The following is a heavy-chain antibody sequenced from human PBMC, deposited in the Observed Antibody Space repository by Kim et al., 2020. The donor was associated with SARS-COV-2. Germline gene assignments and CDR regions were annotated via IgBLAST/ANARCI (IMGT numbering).Heavy chain of an antibody. D-gene: IGHD6-6*01. Sequence: PSLKSRVTISVDTSRNQFSLKLSSVTAADTAVYYCARQRGQLGNYNWFDPWGQGTLVTVSS. CDR3: ARQRGQLGNYNWFDP. J-gene: IGHJ5*02. V-gene: IGHV4-59*08.